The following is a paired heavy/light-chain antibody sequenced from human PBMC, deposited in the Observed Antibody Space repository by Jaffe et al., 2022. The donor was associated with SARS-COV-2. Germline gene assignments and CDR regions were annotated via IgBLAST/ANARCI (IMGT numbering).Heavy chain of an antibody. CDR3: ARDASRVLGKYSFNSHNHFDY. D-gene: IGHD3-22*01. CDR1: GYSFRSFG. J-gene: IGHJ4*02. V-gene: IGHV1-3*01. CDR2: ISAPNGDT. Sequence: QVQLVQSGAEVKKPGASVKVSCKASGYSFRSFGIHWLRQAPGQRLEWMALISAPNGDTKISQNFQGRVSITRDTSASTAYMELSRLSSEDTAVYFCARDASRVLGKYSFNSHNHFDYWGRGTLVTVSA.
Light chain of an antibody. V-gene: IGKV3-20*01. CDR1: SIVSSDF. J-gene: IGKJ2*01. CDR3: QQYATSPPYT. Sequence: EIELTQSPGTLSLAPGERATLSCRASSIVSSDFLAWYQQKPGQAPRLLIYAASRRATGIPERFSGSGSGTDFTLTITRLEPEDFAVYVCQQYATSPPYTFGQGTKLEIK. CDR2: AAS.